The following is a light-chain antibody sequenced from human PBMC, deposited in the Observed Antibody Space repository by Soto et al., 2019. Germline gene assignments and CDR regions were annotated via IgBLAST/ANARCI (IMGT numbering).Light chain of an antibody. CDR3: NSYTSSSTQV. CDR2: DVS. CDR1: SRDVGGYNY. Sequence: QSALTQPASVSGSPGQSITILCTGTSRDVGGYNYVAWYQQHPGNAPKLMIYDVSNRPSGVSNRFSGSKSGNTASLTISGLQAEDEADYYCNSYTSSSTQVFGGGTKVTVL. V-gene: IGLV2-14*01. J-gene: IGLJ2*01.